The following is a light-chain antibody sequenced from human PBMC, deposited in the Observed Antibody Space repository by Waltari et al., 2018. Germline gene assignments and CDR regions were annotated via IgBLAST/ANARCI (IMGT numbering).Light chain of an antibody. J-gene: IGKJ5*01. CDR1: QTILYNTNNKNY. CDR2: WAS. V-gene: IGKV4-1*01. Sequence: DIVMTQSPDSLAVSLGERATINCKSSQTILYNTNNKNYLAWYQQKPRQPPKLPIYWASTRESGVPDRFSGSGSGTDFTLTISSLQAEDVAVYYCHQYYTTPITFGQGTRLEIK. CDR3: HQYYTTPIT.